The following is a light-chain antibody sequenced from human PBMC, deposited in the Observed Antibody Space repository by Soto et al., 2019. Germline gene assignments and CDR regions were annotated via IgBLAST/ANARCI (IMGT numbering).Light chain of an antibody. Sequence: QSALTQPASVPGSPGQSIAISCTGTSSDVGGYDYVSWYQQHPGKAPKLIIYDVSVRPSGVSDRFSGSKSGNTASLTISGLQAEDEADYYCSSYTTSTTRVFGGGTKLTVL. CDR3: SSYTTSTTRV. V-gene: IGLV2-14*01. CDR2: DVS. CDR1: SSDVGGYDY. J-gene: IGLJ3*02.